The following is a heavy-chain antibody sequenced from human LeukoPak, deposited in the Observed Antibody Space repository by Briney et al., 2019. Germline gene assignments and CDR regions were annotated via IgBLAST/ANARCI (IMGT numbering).Heavy chain of an antibody. Sequence: SETLSLTCTVSGGSISFYYWSWIRQPPGKGLEWIGDIYYSGSTNYNPSLQSRVTISVDASKNQFSLNLSSVTAADTAVYYCARELEHWGQGTLVTVSS. D-gene: IGHD6-6*01. J-gene: IGHJ1*01. CDR3: ARELEH. V-gene: IGHV4-59*12. CDR1: GGSISFYY. CDR2: IYYSGST.